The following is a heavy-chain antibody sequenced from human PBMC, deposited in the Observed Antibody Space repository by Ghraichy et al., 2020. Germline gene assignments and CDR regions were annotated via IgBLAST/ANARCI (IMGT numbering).Heavy chain of an antibody. CDR3: AIRRYAFDI. CDR1: GFTFSSYA. J-gene: IGHJ3*02. V-gene: IGHV3-23*01. CDR2: ISGSGGST. Sequence: GESLNISCAASGFTFSSYAMSWVRQAPGKGLEWVSAISGSGGSTYYADSVKGRFTISRDNSKNTLYLQMNSLRAEDTAVYYCAIRRYAFDIWGQGTMVTVSS. D-gene: IGHD4-17*01.